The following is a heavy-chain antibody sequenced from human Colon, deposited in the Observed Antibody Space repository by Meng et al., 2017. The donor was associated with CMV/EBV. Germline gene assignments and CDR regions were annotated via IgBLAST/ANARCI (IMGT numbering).Heavy chain of an antibody. J-gene: IGHJ4*02. CDR1: GFTFDDYA. CDR2: ISWNSGSI. D-gene: IGHD3-3*01. Sequence: SLKISCAASGFTFDDYAMHWVRQAPGKGLEWVSGISWNSGSIDYADSVKGRFTISRDNAKNSLYLQMNSLRAEDTALYYCARGAGRYDDFWTSPNDYWGQGTLVTVSS. CDR3: ARGAGRYDDFWTSPNDY. V-gene: IGHV3-9*01.